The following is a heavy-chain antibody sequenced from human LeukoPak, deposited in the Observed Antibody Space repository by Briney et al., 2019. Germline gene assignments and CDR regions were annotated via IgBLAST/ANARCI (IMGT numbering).Heavy chain of an antibody. CDR2: INPNSGGT. CDR3: ARGRAWYYYDSSGYFGGDI. D-gene: IGHD3-22*01. CDR1: GYTFTGYY. V-gene: IGHV1-2*02. J-gene: IGHJ3*02. Sequence: ASVKVSCKASGYTFTGYYMHWVRQAPGQGLEWMGWINPNSGGTNYAQKFQGRVTMTRDTSISTAYMELSRLRSDDTAVYYCARGRAWYYYDSSGYFGGDIWGQGTMVTVSS.